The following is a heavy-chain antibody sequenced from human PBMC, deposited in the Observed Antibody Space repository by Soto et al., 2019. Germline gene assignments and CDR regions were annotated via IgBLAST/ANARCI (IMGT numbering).Heavy chain of an antibody. D-gene: IGHD1-26*01. CDR2: INGDGSTT. Sequence: EVRLVESGGGSVQPGGSLRLSCAVSGFTFSTYWMHWVRQAPGKGLVWVSRINGDGSTTTYADSVKGRFTISRDNAKNALYLQVNSLRVEDTAVYYCVREKRVGASTGRWFDPWGQGTLVTVSS. CDR1: GFTFSTYW. CDR3: VREKRVGASTGRWFDP. V-gene: IGHV3-74*01. J-gene: IGHJ5*02.